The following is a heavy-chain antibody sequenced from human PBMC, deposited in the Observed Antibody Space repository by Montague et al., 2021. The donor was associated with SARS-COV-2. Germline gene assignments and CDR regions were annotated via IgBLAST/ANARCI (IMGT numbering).Heavy chain of an antibody. CDR3: VREGSGWFFDY. CDR1: GFTFSSYE. Sequence: SRRLSLSASGFTFSSYEMNWVRQAPGKGLEWLSSISYSGGITNYADSVRGRFTISRDFAKNSLYLRMNSLRAEDTAVYYCVREGSGWFFDYWGQGALVTVSS. CDR2: ISYSGGIT. D-gene: IGHD2-15*01. J-gene: IGHJ4*02. V-gene: IGHV3-48*03.